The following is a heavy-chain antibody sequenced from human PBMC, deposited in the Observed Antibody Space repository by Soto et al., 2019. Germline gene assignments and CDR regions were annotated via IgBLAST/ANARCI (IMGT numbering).Heavy chain of an antibody. CDR3: VKPVRWELLRFDY. J-gene: IGHJ4*02. V-gene: IGHV3-23*01. D-gene: IGHD1-26*01. CDR2: ISGSGGST. Sequence: EVQLLESGGGLVQPGGSLRLSCAASGFTFSSYAMSWVRQAPGKGLEWVSAISGSGGSTYYADSVKGRFTISRDNSKNTLYLQMNSLRAEDTAVYYCVKPVRWELLRFDYWGQGTLVTVSS. CDR1: GFTFSSYA.